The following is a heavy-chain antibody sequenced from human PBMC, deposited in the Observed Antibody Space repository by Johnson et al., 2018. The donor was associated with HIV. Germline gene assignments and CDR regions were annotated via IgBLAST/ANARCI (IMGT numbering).Heavy chain of an antibody. CDR1: GFTFSDYY. CDR2: ISSCAGTI. V-gene: IGHV3-11*04. D-gene: IGHD1-20*01. J-gene: IGHJ3*02. Sequence: QVQLVESGGGLVKPGGSLRLSCAASGFTFSDYYMSWIRQAPGKGLEWVSYISSCAGTIYYADSVRGRFTISRDNAKNSLYLQMNSLRAEDTAVYYCARDNWNDADGAFDIWGQGTMVTVSS. CDR3: ARDNWNDADGAFDI.